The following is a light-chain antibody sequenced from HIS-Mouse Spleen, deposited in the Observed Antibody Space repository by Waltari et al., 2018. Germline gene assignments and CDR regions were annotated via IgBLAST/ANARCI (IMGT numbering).Light chain of an antibody. V-gene: IGLV3-25*03. CDR1: ALPKQY. Sequence: SYELTQPPSVSVSPGQTARNTCSGDALPKQYASWYQQKPGQAPVLVIYKDSERPSGIPERFSGSSSGTTVTLTISGVQAEDEADYYCQSADSSGTYWVFGGGTKLTVL. CDR2: KDS. CDR3: QSADSSGTYWV. J-gene: IGLJ3*02.